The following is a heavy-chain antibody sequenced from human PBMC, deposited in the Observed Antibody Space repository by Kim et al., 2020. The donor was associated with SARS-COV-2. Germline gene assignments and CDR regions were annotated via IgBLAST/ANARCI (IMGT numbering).Heavy chain of an antibody. CDR3: ATCSGGSCYLLALDY. Sequence: GGSLRLSCAASGFTFSSYSMNWVRQAPGKGLEWVSSISSSSSYIYYADSVKGRFTISRDNAKNSLYLQMNSLRAEDTAVYYCATCSGGSCYLLALDYWGQGTLVTVSS. J-gene: IGHJ4*02. D-gene: IGHD2-15*01. V-gene: IGHV3-21*01. CDR2: ISSSSSYI. CDR1: GFTFSSYS.